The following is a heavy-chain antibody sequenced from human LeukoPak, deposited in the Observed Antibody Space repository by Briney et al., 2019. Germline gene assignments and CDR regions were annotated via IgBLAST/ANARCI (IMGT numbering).Heavy chain of an antibody. CDR1: GGSLSSYY. CDR3: ARHSTIAGKEYAFDI. D-gene: IGHD6-13*01. Sequence: PSETLSLTCTVSGGSLSSYYWSWIRQPPGKGLEWIGYIYYSGSTKYNTSLKSRVTISVDTYKNQFYLKLSSVTAADTAVYYCARHSTIAGKEYAFDIWGQGTMVTVSS. J-gene: IGHJ3*02. CDR2: IYYSGST. V-gene: IGHV4-59*08.